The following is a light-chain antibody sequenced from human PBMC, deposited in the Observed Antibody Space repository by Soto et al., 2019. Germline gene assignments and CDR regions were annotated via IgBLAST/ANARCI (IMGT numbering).Light chain of an antibody. V-gene: IGLV4-69*01. Sequence: QAVVTQSPSASASLGASAKLTCTLSSGHSNYAIAWHQQQSEKGPRYLMKLNSDGSHNKGDGIPDRFSGSSSGAERYLTISSLQSEDEADYYCQTWGSGIVVFGGGTKLTVL. CDR1: SGHSNYA. J-gene: IGLJ2*01. CDR2: LNSDGSH. CDR3: QTWGSGIVV.